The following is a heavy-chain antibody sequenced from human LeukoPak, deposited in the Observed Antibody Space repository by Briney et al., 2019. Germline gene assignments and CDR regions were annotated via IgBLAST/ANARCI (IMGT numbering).Heavy chain of an antibody. Sequence: ASVTVSCTASGYTFTSYGISWVRQAPGQGLEWMGWISAYNGNTNYAQKLQGRVTMTTDTSTSTAYMELRSLRSDDTAVYYCARETYYDILTAYPGFDYWGQGTLVTVSS. J-gene: IGHJ4*02. CDR3: ARETYYDILTAYPGFDY. CDR1: GYTFTSYG. D-gene: IGHD3-9*01. CDR2: ISAYNGNT. V-gene: IGHV1-18*04.